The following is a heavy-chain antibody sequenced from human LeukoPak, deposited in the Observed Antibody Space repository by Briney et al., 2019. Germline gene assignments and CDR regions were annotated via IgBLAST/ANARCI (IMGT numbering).Heavy chain of an antibody. Sequence: GGSLRLSCAASGFTFSSYEMNWVRQAPGKGLEWVSYISSGGSTIYYTDSVKGRFTISRDNAKNSLYLQMNSLRAEDTAIYYCARVGRLSPGYWGQGTLVTVSS. CDR1: GFTFSSYE. CDR3: ARVGRLSPGY. V-gene: IGHV3-48*03. J-gene: IGHJ4*02. CDR2: ISSGGSTI. D-gene: IGHD3-10*01.